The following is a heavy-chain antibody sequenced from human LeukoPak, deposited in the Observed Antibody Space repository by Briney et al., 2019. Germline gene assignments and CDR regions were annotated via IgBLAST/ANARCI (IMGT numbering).Heavy chain of an antibody. V-gene: IGHV4-34*01. CDR1: GGSFSGYY. CDR2: INHSGST. Sequence: SGTLSLTCAVYGGSFSGYYWSWIRQPPGKGLEWIGEINHSGSTNYNPSLKSRVTISVDTSKNQFSLKLSSVTAADTAVYYCARARRGDFDAFDIWGQGTMVTVSS. J-gene: IGHJ3*02. D-gene: IGHD3-16*01. CDR3: ARARRGDFDAFDI.